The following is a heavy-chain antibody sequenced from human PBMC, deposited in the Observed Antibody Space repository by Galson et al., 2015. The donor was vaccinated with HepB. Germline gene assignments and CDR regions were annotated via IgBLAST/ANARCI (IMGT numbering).Heavy chain of an antibody. J-gene: IGHJ6*03. CDR2: TSSSSSYI. V-gene: IGHV3-21*01. CDR3: ASAGNDGYCYYYMDV. CDR1: GFTFSGYS. Sequence: SLRLSCAASGFTFSGYSMNWVRQAPGRGLEWVSSTSSSSSYIYYADSVKGRFTISIDNAKNELYLQMNSLRAEDTAVYYCASAGNDGYCYYYMDVWGKGTMVTVSS. D-gene: IGHD2-8*01.